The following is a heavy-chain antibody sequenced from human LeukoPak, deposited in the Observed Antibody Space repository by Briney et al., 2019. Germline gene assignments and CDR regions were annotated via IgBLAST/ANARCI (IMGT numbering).Heavy chain of an antibody. J-gene: IGHJ4*02. CDR2: ISSSSSMI. D-gene: IGHD1-26*01. V-gene: IGHV3-48*04. CDR3: ARGPVLYSGSYLVAGSSLEFDY. Sequence: GGSLRLSCAASGFTFSSYSMNWVRQAPGKGLEWVSYISSSSSMIYYADSVKGRFTISRDNAKNSLYLQMNSLRAEDTAVYYCARGPVLYSGSYLVAGSSLEFDYWGQGTLVTVSS. CDR1: GFTFSSYS.